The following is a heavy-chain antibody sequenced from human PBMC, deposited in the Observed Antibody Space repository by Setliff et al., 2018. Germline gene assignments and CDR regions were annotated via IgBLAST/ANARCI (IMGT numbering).Heavy chain of an antibody. CDR2: ISAYNGAT. J-gene: IGHJ3*02. Sequence: GASVKVSCKTSGYTFTTYGISWVRQAPGQGLGWMGWISAYNGATNYAQKLQGRVTLTTETSTDTAYMEVRSLTTDDTAVYYCARSNRFTIFGGGLPFDIWGQGTMVTVSS. CDR1: GYTFTTYG. CDR3: ARSNRFTIFGGGLPFDI. D-gene: IGHD3-3*01. V-gene: IGHV1-18*04.